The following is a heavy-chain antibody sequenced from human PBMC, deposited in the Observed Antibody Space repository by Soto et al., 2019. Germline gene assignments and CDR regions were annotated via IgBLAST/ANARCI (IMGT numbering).Heavy chain of an antibody. CDR3: ASDLSH. Sequence: DVHLVESGGGLVQPGGSLRLSCAVSGFPFSTYAMHWVRQAPGKGLEWISYINSDSTTTFHADSVKGRFTVSRDNAKNSLYLQMSGLRHADTAVYYCASDLSHWGQGTLVTVSS. J-gene: IGHJ4*02. CDR1: GFPFSTYA. CDR2: INSDSTTT. V-gene: IGHV3-48*02.